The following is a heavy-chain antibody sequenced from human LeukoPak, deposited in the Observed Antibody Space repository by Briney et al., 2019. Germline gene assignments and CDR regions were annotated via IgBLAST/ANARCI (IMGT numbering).Heavy chain of an antibody. CDR3: ASDKLGTDAFDS. Sequence: PGGALRHSRAASGFTFSSYGMHWVRQAPGRGLEWVAVIWYDGTNKYYADSVKGRFSISTNNSKNTLNLQMNGLRAEDTAVYYCASDKLGTDAFDSGGQGTVVTVS. V-gene: IGHV3-33*01. J-gene: IGHJ3*02. D-gene: IGHD7-27*01. CDR2: IWYDGTNK. CDR1: GFTFSSYG.